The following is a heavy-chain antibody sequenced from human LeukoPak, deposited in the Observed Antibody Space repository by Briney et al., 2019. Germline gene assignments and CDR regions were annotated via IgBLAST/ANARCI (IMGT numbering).Heavy chain of an antibody. J-gene: IGHJ4*02. CDR2: ISGSGGST. D-gene: IGHD3-22*01. CDR1: GFTFSSYA. V-gene: IGHV3-23*01. CDR3: AKGTALRHYYYDSSPFLYYFDY. Sequence: PGGSLRLSCAASGFTFSSYAMSWVRQAPGKGLEWVSAISGSGGSTYYADSVKGRFTISRDNSKNTLYLQMNSLRAEDTAVYYCAKGTALRHYYYDSSPFLYYFDYWGQGTLVTVSS.